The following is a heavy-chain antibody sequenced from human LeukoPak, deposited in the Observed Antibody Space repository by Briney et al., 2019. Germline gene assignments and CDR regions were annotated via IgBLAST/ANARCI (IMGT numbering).Heavy chain of an antibody. CDR2: ISGSGGST. V-gene: IGHV3-23*01. Sequence: GGSLRLSCAASGFTFTSYSMNWVRQAPGKGLEWVSTISGSGGSTYYADSVKGRFTISRDNSKNTLYLQMNSLRAEDTAVYYCAKATTVTYPGDYWGQGTLVTVSS. CDR1: GFTFTSYS. CDR3: AKATTVTYPGDY. D-gene: IGHD4-17*01. J-gene: IGHJ4*02.